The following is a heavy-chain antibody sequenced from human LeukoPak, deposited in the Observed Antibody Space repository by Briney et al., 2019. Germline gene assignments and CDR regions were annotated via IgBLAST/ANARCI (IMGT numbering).Heavy chain of an antibody. J-gene: IGHJ4*02. D-gene: IGHD2-15*01. CDR2: INPNSGGT. CDR3: ARVGCSGGSCYRASFDY. Sequence: ASVKVSCKASGYTFTSYGISWVRQAPGQGLEWMGWINPNSGGTNYAQKFQGRVTMTRDTSISTAYMELSRLRSDDTAVYYCARVGCSGGSCYRASFDYWGQGTLVTVSS. V-gene: IGHV1-2*02. CDR1: GYTFTSYG.